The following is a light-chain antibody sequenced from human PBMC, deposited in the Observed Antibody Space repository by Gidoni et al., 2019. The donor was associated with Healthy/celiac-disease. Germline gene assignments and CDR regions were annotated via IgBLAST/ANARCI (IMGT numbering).Light chain of an antibody. CDR1: QSVSSSY. Sequence: EIVLTQSPGTLSLSPGERATLPCRASQSVSSSYLAWYQQKPGQAPRLLIYGASSRATGIPDRFSGSGSGIDCTLTISRLEPEDFAVYYCQQYGSSPPWTFGQGTKVEIK. CDR3: QQYGSSPPWT. V-gene: IGKV3-20*01. J-gene: IGKJ1*01. CDR2: GAS.